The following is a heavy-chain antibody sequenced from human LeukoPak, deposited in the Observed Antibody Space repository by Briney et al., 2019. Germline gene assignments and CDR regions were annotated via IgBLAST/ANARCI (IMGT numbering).Heavy chain of an antibody. V-gene: IGHV3-48*03. D-gene: IGHD3-22*01. CDR3: ASNYDSSGYYYYYYMDV. CDR1: GFTFCSYE. J-gene: IGHJ6*03. Sequence: GGSLRLSXAASGFTFCSYEMNWVRQAPGKGLEWVSYISSSGSTIYYADSVKGRFTISRDNAKNSLYLQMNSLRAEDTAVYYCASNYDSSGYYYYYYMDVWGKGTTVTVSS. CDR2: ISSSGSTI.